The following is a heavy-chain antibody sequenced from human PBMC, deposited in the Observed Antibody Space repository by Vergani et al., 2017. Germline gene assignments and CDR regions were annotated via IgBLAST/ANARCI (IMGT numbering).Heavy chain of an antibody. J-gene: IGHJ5*02. V-gene: IGHV3-33*01. CDR3: ERDLRLLYNRFDP. D-gene: IGHD1-14*01. CDR2: TWYDGNNK. CDR1: GFTFNQYR. Sequence: QVQLVESGGGVVQPGRSLRLSCAASGFTFNQYRMHWVRQAPGKGLEWVAVTWYDGNNKQYADSVKGRFTISRDNSKSTMYLQMNSLRDEDTGVYYCERDLRLLYNRFDPWGQGTLVTVSS.